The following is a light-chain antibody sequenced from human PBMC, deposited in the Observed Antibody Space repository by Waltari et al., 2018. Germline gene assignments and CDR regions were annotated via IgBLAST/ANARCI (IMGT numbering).Light chain of an antibody. J-gene: IGLJ1*01. Sequence: QSMLTQPPSASAPPGQGVNIPCSGSGSNIGGHPVACYPQLPGTAPKLLIYATSQRPSGVPARFSGSKSGTSASLAIRGLQSGDESDYYCASWDATLKGFVFGPGTTVSVL. CDR1: GSNIGGHP. CDR2: ATS. V-gene: IGLV1-44*01. CDR3: ASWDATLKGFV.